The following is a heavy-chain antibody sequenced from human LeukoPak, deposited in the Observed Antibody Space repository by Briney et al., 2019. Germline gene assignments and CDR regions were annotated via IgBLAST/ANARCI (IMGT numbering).Heavy chain of an antibody. Sequence: SVKVSCKASGYTFTSYGISWVRQAPGQGLEWMGGIIPIFGTANYAQKFQGRVTITADESTSTAYMELSSLRSEDTAVYYCARGYYDFWSGYCMDVWGKGTTVTVSS. CDR2: IIPIFGTA. J-gene: IGHJ6*04. CDR3: ARGYYDFWSGYCMDV. D-gene: IGHD3-3*01. CDR1: GYTFTSYG. V-gene: IGHV1-69*13.